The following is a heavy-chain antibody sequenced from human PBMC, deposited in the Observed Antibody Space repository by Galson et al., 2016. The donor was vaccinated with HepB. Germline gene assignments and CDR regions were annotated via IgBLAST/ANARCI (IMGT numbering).Heavy chain of an antibody. D-gene: IGHD5-24*01. CDR1: RGSFSGYY. J-gene: IGHJ3*01. CDR3: ARRDAYHHIAFAV. CDR2: INQSGRT. Sequence: TLSLTCVVSRGSFSGYYWTWIRQSPGKGLEWIGEINQSGRTNYNPSLRSRVTLSVDTSKKQVSLNLKSVTAADTAVYYCARRDAYHHIAFAVWGQGTMVTVSS. V-gene: IGHV4-34*01.